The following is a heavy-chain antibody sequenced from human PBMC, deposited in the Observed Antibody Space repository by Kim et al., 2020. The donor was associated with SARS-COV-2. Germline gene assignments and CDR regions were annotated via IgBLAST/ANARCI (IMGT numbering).Heavy chain of an antibody. D-gene: IGHD3-22*01. V-gene: IGHV4-59*08. J-gene: IGHJ4*02. Sequence: NPTLKDRITITVATSQNQFSLKLSSVTAADTAVYYCARRGYDSSGYYVDYWGQGTLVTVSS. CDR3: ARRGYDSSGYYVDY.